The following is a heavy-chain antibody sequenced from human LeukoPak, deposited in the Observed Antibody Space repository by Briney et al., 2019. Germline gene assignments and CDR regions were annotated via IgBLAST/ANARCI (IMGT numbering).Heavy chain of an antibody. J-gene: IGHJ4*02. V-gene: IGHV3-21*01. CDR1: GFTVSTNY. CDR3: AIDRYSSGWYTFDY. D-gene: IGHD6-19*01. CDR2: ISSSSSYI. Sequence: GGSLRLSCAASGFTVSTNYLSWVRQAPGKGLEWVSSISSSSSYISYADSVKGRFTISRDNAKNSLDLQMNSLRAEDTAVYYCAIDRYSSGWYTFDYWGQGTLVTVSS.